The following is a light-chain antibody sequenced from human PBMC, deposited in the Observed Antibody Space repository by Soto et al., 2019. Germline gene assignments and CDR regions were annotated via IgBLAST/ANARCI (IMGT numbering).Light chain of an antibody. CDR1: SSDVGGYNY. Sequence: QSALTQPASVSGSPGQSITISCTGTSSDVGGYNYVSWYQQHPDKAPKLMIYVVSNRPSVVSNRFSGSKSCNTASLTISGLQAEDEADYYCSSYTSSDTPYVVGTGTKLTVL. CDR2: VVS. CDR3: SSYTSSDTPYV. V-gene: IGLV2-14*01. J-gene: IGLJ1*01.